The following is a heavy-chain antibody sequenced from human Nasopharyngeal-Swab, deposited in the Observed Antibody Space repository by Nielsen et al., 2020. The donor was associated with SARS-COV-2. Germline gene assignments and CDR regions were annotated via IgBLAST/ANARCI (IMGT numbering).Heavy chain of an antibody. CDR1: GYTFTSYG. CDR2: ISAYNGNT. Sequence: ASVKVSCKASGYTFTSYGISWVRQAPGQGLEWMGWISAYNGNTNYAQKLQGRVTMTTDTSTSTAYMELRSLRSDDTAVYYCARDRGKPILVGVSRSSTNFDYWGRGTLVTVSS. V-gene: IGHV1-18*04. CDR3: ARDRGKPILVGVSRSSTNFDY. J-gene: IGHJ4*02. D-gene: IGHD2-15*01.